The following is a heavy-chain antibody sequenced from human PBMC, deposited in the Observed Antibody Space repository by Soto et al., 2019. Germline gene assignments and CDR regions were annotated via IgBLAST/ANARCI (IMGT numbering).Heavy chain of an antibody. D-gene: IGHD1-1*01. CDR3: ARGKTTSAFSAMDV. CDR1: GFTFSNNA. V-gene: IGHV3-30-3*01. J-gene: IGHJ6*02. Sequence: QVQLVESGGGVVQPGRSLRLSCAASGFTFSNNAMDWVRQAPGKGLEWVAVISYDGSNKYIAESVKGRFTISRDNSKNTLFLQMNSQRAEDTAVYYCARGKTTSAFSAMDVWGQGTTVTVSS. CDR2: ISYDGSNK.